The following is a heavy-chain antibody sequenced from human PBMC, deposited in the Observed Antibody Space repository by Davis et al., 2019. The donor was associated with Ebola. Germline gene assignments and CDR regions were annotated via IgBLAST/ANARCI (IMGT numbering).Heavy chain of an antibody. J-gene: IGHJ4*02. D-gene: IGHD1-1*01. V-gene: IGHV1-8*01. CDR1: GYTFTSYD. CDR2: MNPNSGNT. Sequence: AASVKVSCKASGYTFTSYDINWVRQATGQGLEWMGWMNPNSGNTGYAQKFQGRVTLTRDTSINTAYMELSSLRSEDTAVYYCARAQFPTTSDHWGQGTLVTVSS. CDR3: ARAQFPTTSDH.